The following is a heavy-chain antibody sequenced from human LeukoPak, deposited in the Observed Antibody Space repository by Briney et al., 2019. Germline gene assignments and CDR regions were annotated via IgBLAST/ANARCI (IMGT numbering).Heavy chain of an antibody. J-gene: IGHJ4*02. CDR2: ISSSSSTI. CDR1: GFTFSSYS. CDR3: AREAGYYDSSGFGVGLDY. Sequence: GRSLRLSCAASGFTFSSYSMNWVRQAPGKGLEWVSYISSSSSTIYYADSVKGRFTISRDNAKNSLYLQMNSLRDEDTAVYYCAREAGYYDSSGFGVGLDYWGQGTLVTVSS. D-gene: IGHD3-22*01. V-gene: IGHV3-48*02.